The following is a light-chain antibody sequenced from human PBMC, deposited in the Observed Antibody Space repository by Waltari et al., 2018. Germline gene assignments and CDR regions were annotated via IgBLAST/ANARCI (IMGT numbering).Light chain of an antibody. CDR3: QHYNIWPPLT. CDR2: GAS. V-gene: IGKV3-15*01. CDR1: QSVSSN. J-gene: IGKJ4*01. Sequence: ETVMTQSQATLSVSPGERASISCRASQSVSSNLAWYQQKPGQAPRLLIYGASIRATGIPARFSGSGSGTEFTLTISSLQSEDFAVYYCQHYNIWPPLTFGGGTKVEIK.